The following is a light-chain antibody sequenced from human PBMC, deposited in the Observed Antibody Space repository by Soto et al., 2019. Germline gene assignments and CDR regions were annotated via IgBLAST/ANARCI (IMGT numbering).Light chain of an antibody. CDR3: HHFGSLPET. J-gene: IGKJ1*01. CDR1: QSVASSY. CDR2: SAS. Sequence: EVVLTQSPGTLSLSPGERVTLSCRASQSVASSYLAWYQQKPGRGPRLLFYSASSRATGIPDSFSGSGSGTDFTLTIGRLEPEDFAVYYCHHFGSLPETFGQGTNVE. V-gene: IGKV3-20*01.